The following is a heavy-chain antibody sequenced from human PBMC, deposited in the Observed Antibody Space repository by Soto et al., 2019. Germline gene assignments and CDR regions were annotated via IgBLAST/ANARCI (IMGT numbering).Heavy chain of an antibody. CDR2: IYYSGST. J-gene: IGHJ4*02. D-gene: IGHD6-6*01. CDR3: ASSIAARPSKIDY. Sequence: SETLSLTCTVSGGSISSSSYYWGWIRQPPGKGLEWIGSIYYSGSTYYNPSLKSRVTISVDTSKNQFSLKLSSVTAADTAVYYCASSIAARPSKIDYWGQGTLVTVSS. CDR1: GGSISSSSYY. V-gene: IGHV4-39*01.